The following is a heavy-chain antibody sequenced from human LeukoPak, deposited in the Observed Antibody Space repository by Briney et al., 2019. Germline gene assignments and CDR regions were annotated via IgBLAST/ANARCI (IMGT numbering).Heavy chain of an antibody. J-gene: IGHJ3*02. CDR2: ISSSSSTI. CDR3: ARLLGYCSSTSCHDAFDI. D-gene: IGHD2-2*01. V-gene: IGHV3-48*01. CDR1: GFTFSSYS. Sequence: GGSLRLSYAASGFTFSSYSMNWVRQAPGKGLEWVSYISSSSSTIYYADSVKGRFTISRDNAKNSLYLQMNSLRAEDTAVYYCARLLGYCSSTSCHDAFDIWGQGTMVTVSS.